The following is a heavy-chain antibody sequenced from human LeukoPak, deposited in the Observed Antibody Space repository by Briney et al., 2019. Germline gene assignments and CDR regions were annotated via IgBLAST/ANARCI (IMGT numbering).Heavy chain of an antibody. Sequence: TSETLSLTCTVSGGSISSGTYYWGWVRQPPGKGLEWIGSIYYTGSSYYNPSLKIRVTISVDTSKNQFSLKLGSVTAADTAVYYCARTLEYFYYYMDVWGKGTTVTVSS. J-gene: IGHJ6*03. V-gene: IGHV4-39*01. D-gene: IGHD2/OR15-2a*01. CDR1: GGSISSGTYY. CDR3: ARTLEYFYYYMDV. CDR2: IYYTGSS.